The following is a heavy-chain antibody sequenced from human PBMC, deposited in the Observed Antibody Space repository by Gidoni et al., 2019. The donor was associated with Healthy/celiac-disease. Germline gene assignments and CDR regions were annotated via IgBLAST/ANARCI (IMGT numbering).Heavy chain of an antibody. D-gene: IGHD3-9*01. CDR3: AGIFTDYFDY. CDR1: GGSISSSSYY. Sequence: QLQLQESGPGLVKPSETLSLTCTVSGGSISSSSYYWGWIRQPPGKGREWLGSIYYSGRPYYNPSLKSRVTISVDTSKNQFSLKLSSVTAADTAVYYCAGIFTDYFDYWGQGTLVTVSS. V-gene: IGHV4-39*01. CDR2: IYYSGRP. J-gene: IGHJ4*02.